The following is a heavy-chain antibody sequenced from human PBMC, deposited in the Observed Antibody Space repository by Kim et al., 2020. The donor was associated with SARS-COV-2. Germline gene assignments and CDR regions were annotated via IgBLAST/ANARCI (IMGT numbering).Heavy chain of an antibody. J-gene: IGHJ6*03. Sequence: SETLSLTCAVYGGSFSGYYWSWIRQLPGKGLEWTGEINHSGSTNYNPSLKSRVTISVDTSKNQSSLKLSSVTAADTAVYYCARGRGGLSMIVVVKGYYYYCVDVWGKGTPVTVSS. D-gene: IGHD3-22*01. CDR2: INHSGST. V-gene: IGHV4-34*01. CDR3: ARGRGGLSMIVVVKGYYYYCVDV. CDR1: GGSFSGYY.